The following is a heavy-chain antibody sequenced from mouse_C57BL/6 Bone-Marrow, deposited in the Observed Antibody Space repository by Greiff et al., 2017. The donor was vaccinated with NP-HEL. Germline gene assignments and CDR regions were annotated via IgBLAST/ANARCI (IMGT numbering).Heavy chain of an antibody. CDR2: IYPGSGST. CDR3: ARATITTVVAFDY. Sequence: QVQLQQPGAELVKPGASVKMSCKASGYTFTSYWITWVKQRPGQGLEWIGDIYPGSGSTNYNEKFKSKATLTVDTSSSTAYMQLSSLTSEDSAVYYCARATITTVVAFDYWGQGTTLTVSS. CDR1: GYTFTSYW. D-gene: IGHD1-1*01. J-gene: IGHJ2*01. V-gene: IGHV1-55*01.